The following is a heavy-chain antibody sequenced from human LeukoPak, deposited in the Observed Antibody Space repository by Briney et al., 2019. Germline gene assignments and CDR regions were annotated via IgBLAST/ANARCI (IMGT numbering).Heavy chain of an antibody. CDR3: ARDRDSSSHFGY. CDR2: KYSNGNT. V-gene: IGHV3-66*01. J-gene: IGHJ4*02. Sequence: GGSLRLSCAASGFTVSSNYMSWVRQGPGKGLEWVSIKYSNGNTYYADSVKGRFTISRDNSKNTLYLHMNSLRAEDTAVYYCARDRDSSSHFGYWGQGTLVTVSS. D-gene: IGHD6-19*01. CDR1: GFTVSSNY.